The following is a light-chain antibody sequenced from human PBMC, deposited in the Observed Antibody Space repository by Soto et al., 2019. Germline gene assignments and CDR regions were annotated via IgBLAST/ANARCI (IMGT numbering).Light chain of an antibody. J-gene: IGKJ5*01. CDR3: QEYDSRPPT. CDR1: QDINNY. Sequence: DIQMTQSPSSLSASVGDRVTITCQASQDINNYLTWYRQKPGEAPKLLIYDASNLHTGVPSRFSGGGSGTDFPLTISSLQPEDIATYYCQEYDSRPPTFGQGTRLDIK. CDR2: DAS. V-gene: IGKV1-33*01.